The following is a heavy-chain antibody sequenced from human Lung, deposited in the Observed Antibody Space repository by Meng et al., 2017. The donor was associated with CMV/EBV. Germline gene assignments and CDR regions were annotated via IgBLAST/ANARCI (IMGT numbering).Heavy chain of an antibody. V-gene: IGHV1-18*01. CDR1: DYTVINYG. CDR2: ISAYDGDI. J-gene: IGHJ4*02. D-gene: IGHD3-10*01. CDR3: ARDASNYYASGSGY. Sequence: DYTVINYGNNWVRQAHGQGLEWMGWISAYDGDIKYGQKFKGRVTMTTDTSTSTAYMELRRLKSDDTAVYYCARDASNYYASGSGYWGQGTLVTVSS.